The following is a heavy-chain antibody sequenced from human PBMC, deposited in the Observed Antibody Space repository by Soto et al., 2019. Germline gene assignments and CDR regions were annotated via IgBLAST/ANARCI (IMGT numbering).Heavy chain of an antibody. CDR1: GFTFSSYA. J-gene: IGHJ4*02. V-gene: IGHV3-30-3*01. CDR2: ISYDGSNQ. D-gene: IGHD6-19*01. CDR3: ARMGSRRAVAGTEF. Sequence: QVQLVESGGGVVQPGRSLRLSCAASGFTFSSYAMHWVRQAPGTGLSWVAVISYDGSNQYYADSVKGRFTISRDNSKNTLYLQMNSLRAEDTAVYYCARMGSRRAVAGTEFWGQGTLVTVSS.